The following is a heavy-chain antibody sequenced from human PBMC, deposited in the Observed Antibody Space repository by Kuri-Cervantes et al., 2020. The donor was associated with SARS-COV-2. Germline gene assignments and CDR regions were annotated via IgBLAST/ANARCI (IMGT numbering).Heavy chain of an antibody. D-gene: IGHD4-11*01. CDR2: IYPGDSDT. CDR1: GYSFTSYW. V-gene: IGHV5-51*01. J-gene: IGHJ4*02. Sequence: GGSLRLSCKGSGYSFTSYWLGWVRQMPGKGLEWMGIIYPGDSDTRYSPSFQGQVTISADKSISTAYLQWSSLKASDTAMYYCARGFGWTTVTTELDYWGQGTLVTVSS. CDR3: ARGFGWTTVTTELDY.